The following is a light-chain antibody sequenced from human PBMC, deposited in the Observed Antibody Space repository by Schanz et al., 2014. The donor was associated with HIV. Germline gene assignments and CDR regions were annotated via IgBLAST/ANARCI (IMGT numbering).Light chain of an antibody. CDR1: SSDIGAYNY. V-gene: IGLV2-14*03. CDR3: CSYTTTSTYV. Sequence: QSVLTQPASVSGSPGQSITLSCTGSSSDIGAYNYVSWYQQHPDRAPKLMIYDVSNRPSGVSSRFSGSKSGNTASLTISGLQAEDEADYYCCSYTTTSTYVFGAGTKLTVL. CDR2: DVS. J-gene: IGLJ1*01.